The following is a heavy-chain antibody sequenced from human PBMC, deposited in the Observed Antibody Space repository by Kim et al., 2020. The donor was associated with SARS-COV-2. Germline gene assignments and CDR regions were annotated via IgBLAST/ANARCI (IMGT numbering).Heavy chain of an antibody. Sequence: SETLSLTCTVSGGSISSSSYYWGWIRQPPGKGLEWIGSIYYSGSTYYNPSLKSRVTISVETSKNQFSLKLSSVTAADTAVYYCARAPEYSDYIWTNYRHYYLDYWGQGPLVPVSS. CDR2: IYYSGST. J-gene: IGHJ4*02. V-gene: IGHV4-39*01. CDR1: GGSISSSSYY. CDR3: ARAPEYSDYIWTNYRHYYLDY. D-gene: IGHD3-16*02.